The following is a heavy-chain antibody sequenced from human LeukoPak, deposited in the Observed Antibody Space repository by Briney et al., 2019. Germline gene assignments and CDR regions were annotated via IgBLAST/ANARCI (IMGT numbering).Heavy chain of an antibody. J-gene: IGHJ4*02. V-gene: IGHV3-23*01. CDR1: GFTFSNYI. CDR2: ISGSGGST. Sequence: PGGSLRLSCAASGFTFSNYIMNWVRQAPGKGLEWVSAISGSGGSTYYADSVKGRFTISRDNSKNTLYLQMNSLRAEDTAVYYCAKVVVVFPTGPIDYWGQGTLVTVSS. CDR3: AKVVVVFPTGPIDY. D-gene: IGHD2-2*01.